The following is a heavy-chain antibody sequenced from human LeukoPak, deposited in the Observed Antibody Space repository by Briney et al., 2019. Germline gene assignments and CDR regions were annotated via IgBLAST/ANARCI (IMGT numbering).Heavy chain of an antibody. V-gene: IGHV4-59*01. CDR1: GGSISGYY. J-gene: IGHJ4*02. CDR2: IYYSGST. D-gene: IGHD3-10*01. CDR3: ATDFYGSGSYFDY. Sequence: PSETLSLTCTVSGGSISGYYWSWIRQPPGKGPEWIGYIYYSGSTNYNPSLKSRVTISVDTSKNQFSLKMSSVTAADTAVYYCATDFYGSGSYFDYWGQGTLVTVSS.